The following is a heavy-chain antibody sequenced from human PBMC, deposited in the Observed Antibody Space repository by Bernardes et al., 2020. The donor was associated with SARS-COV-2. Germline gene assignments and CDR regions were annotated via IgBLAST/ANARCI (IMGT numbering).Heavy chain of an antibody. CDR3: AREHRITIFGVVIDYYGMDV. D-gene: IGHD3-3*01. Sequence: TLSLTCTVSGGSISSGSYYWSWIRQPAGKGLEWIGRIYTSGSTNYNPSLKSRVTISVDTSKNQFSLKLSSVTAADTAVYYCAREHRITIFGVVIDYYGMDVWGQGTTVTVSS. J-gene: IGHJ6*02. CDR2: IYTSGST. V-gene: IGHV4-61*02. CDR1: GGSISSGSYY.